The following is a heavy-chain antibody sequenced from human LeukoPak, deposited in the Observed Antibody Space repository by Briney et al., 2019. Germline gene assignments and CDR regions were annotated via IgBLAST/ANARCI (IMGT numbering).Heavy chain of an antibody. V-gene: IGHV4-31*03. J-gene: IGHJ4*02. CDR2: IYYSGST. CDR1: GGSISSGGYY. CDR3: ARAEKDLDIYESYFDY. D-gene: IGHD3-9*01. Sequence: SQTLSLTCTVSGGSISSGGYYWGWIRQHPGKGLEWIGYIYYSGSTYYNPSLKSRVTISVDTSKNQFSLKLSSVTAADTAVYYCARAEKDLDIYESYFDYWGQGTLVTVSS.